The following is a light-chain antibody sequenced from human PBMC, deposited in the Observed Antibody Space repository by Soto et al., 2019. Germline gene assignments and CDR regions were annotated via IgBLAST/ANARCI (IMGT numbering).Light chain of an antibody. V-gene: IGLV2-14*03. CDR2: DVS. CDR1: SSDVGAFNY. Sequence: QSVLTQPASVSGSPGQAITISCSGTSSDVGAFNYVSWYQQHPGKAPKLMIYDVSNRPSGVSNRFSGSKSGNTASLTISGLRAEDEADYYCKSYTSNNPCVFGTGTKLTVL. CDR3: KSYTSNNPCV. J-gene: IGLJ1*01.